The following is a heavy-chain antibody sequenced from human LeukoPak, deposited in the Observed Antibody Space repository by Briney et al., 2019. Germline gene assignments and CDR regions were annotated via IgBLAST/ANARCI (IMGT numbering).Heavy chain of an antibody. CDR1: GGSISSYY. Sequence: NTSETLSLTCSVSGGSISSYYWSWIRQPAGKGLEWIGRIDTSGSTNYNPSLKSRVTMSVDTSKNQFSLKLSSVTAADTAVYYCARGAHDFWSGYYQANYMDVWGRGTTVTVSS. D-gene: IGHD3-3*01. V-gene: IGHV4-4*07. CDR2: IDTSGST. J-gene: IGHJ6*03. CDR3: ARGAHDFWSGYYQANYMDV.